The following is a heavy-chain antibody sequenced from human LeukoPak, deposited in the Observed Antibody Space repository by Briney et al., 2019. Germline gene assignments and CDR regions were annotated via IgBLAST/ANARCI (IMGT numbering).Heavy chain of an antibody. CDR1: GGSFNNYY. Sequence: PSETLSLTCTVSGGSFNNYYWNWIRQPPGKGLEWIGYVSYSGNTNYNPNTNYNPSLQSRITMSVDTSKNQFSLNLRSVTAADTAIYYCARAGLNGQYYGNGVFFHWGQGTLVTVSS. J-gene: IGHJ4*02. CDR2: VSYSGNT. CDR3: ARAGLNGQYYGNGVFFH. V-gene: IGHV4-59*01. D-gene: IGHD3-10*01.